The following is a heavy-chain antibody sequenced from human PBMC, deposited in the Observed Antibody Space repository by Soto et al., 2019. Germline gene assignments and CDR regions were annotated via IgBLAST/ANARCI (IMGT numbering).Heavy chain of an antibody. J-gene: IGHJ4*02. CDR2: IFSNDEK. V-gene: IGHV2-26*01. Sequence: QVTLKESGPVLVKPTETLTLTCTVSGFSVSNARMGVSWIRQPPGKALEWLAHIFSNDEKSYSTSLKSRLTISTATSKSQVVLTMPNMDPVDTATYYCARALFGDGYNRAPFDYWGQGALVTVSS. D-gene: IGHD3-3*01. CDR3: ARALFGDGYNRAPFDY. CDR1: GFSVSNARMG.